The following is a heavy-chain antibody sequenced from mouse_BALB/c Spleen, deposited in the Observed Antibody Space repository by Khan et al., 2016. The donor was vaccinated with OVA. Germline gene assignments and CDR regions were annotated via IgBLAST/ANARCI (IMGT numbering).Heavy chain of an antibody. CDR1: GYSITSDYA. CDR2: ISYSGNT. D-gene: IGHD1-1*01. Sequence: EVKLEESGPGLVKPSQSLSLTCTVTGYSITSDYAWNWIRQFPGNKLEWMGYISYSGNTKYNPSLKSRISITRDTSENQFFLQSNSVTIEDTATYYCARIYGGDFDYWGQGTTLTVSS. CDR3: ARIYGGDFDY. J-gene: IGHJ2*01. V-gene: IGHV3-2*02.